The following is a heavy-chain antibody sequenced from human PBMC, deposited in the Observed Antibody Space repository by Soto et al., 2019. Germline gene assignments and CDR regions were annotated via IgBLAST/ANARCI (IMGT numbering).Heavy chain of an antibody. CDR3: ARDYCSGGSCYGPLDY. V-gene: IGHV1-18*01. J-gene: IGHJ4*02. Sequence: QVQLVQSGAEVKKPGASVKVSCKASGYTFTSYGISWVRQAPGQGLEWMGWISAYNGNTNYAQKLQGRVTMTTDTSTRTADMELRSLRTDDTAVYYGARDYCSGGSCYGPLDYWGEGPMVTVSS. CDR2: ISAYNGNT. CDR1: GYTFTSYG. D-gene: IGHD2-15*01.